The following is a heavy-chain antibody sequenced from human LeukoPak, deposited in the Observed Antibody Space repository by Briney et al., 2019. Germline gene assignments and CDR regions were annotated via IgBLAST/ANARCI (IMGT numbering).Heavy chain of an antibody. D-gene: IGHD3-16*01. J-gene: IGHJ6*02. Sequence: YWGWIRQXPGKGLEWIGSIYYSGSTYYNPSLKSRVTISVDTSKNQFSLKLSSVTAADTAVYYCAQGGPYYGMDVWGQGTTVTVSS. CDR1: Y. CDR2: IYYSGST. V-gene: IGHV4-39*01. CDR3: AQGGPYYGMDV.